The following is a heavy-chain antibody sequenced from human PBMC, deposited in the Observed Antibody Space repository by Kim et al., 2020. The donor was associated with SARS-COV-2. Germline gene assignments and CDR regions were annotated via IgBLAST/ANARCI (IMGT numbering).Heavy chain of an antibody. Sequence: GGSLRLSCAASGFTFSSYGMHWVRQAPGKGLEWVAVIWYDGSNKYYADSVKGRFTISRDNSKNTLYLQMNSLRAEDTAVYYCAKQYCSGGSCYSDLYYFDYWGQGTLVTVSS. V-gene: IGHV3-33*06. CDR3: AKQYCSGGSCYSDLYYFDY. D-gene: IGHD2-15*01. CDR2: IWYDGSNK. J-gene: IGHJ4*02. CDR1: GFTFSSYG.